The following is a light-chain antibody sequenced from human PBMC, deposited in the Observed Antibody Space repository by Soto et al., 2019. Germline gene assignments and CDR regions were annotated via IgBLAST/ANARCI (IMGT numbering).Light chain of an antibody. CDR2: DAS. J-gene: IGKJ5*01. CDR1: QSISSW. V-gene: IGKV1-5*01. Sequence: DIQMTQSPSTLSASVGDRVTITCRASQSISSWLAWYQQKPGKAPKLLIYDASSLKSGVPSRFSGSGSGSEFTLTISSLQPDDFATYYCQQYSTYSTFGQGTRLGL. CDR3: QQYSTYST.